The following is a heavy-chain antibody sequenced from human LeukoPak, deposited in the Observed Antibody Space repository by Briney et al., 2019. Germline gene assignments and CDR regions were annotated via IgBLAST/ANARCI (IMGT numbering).Heavy chain of an antibody. D-gene: IGHD3-22*01. CDR1: GFTFSSYS. V-gene: IGHV3-48*01. Sequence: EGSLRLSCAASGFTFSSYSMNWVRQAPGKGLEWVSYISSSSSTIYYADSVKGRFTISRDNAKNSLYLQMNSLRAEDTAVYYCARGGTMIVVVTLDYWGQGTLVTVSS. CDR2: ISSSSSTI. CDR3: ARGGTMIVVVTLDY. J-gene: IGHJ4*02.